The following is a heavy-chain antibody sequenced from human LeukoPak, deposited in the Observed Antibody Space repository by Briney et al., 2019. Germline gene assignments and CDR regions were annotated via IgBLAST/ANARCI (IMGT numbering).Heavy chain of an antibody. J-gene: IGHJ4*01. CDR3: ARGWTLKTPLGRVAGTSSRRGRYFDY. CDR2: IYHSGKS. CDR1: GYSISSGYY. D-gene: IGHD6-19*01. Sequence: NTSETLSLTCSVSGYSISSGYYWDWIRQPPGKGLEWIASIYHSGKSYYNPSLESRVTISVDTSKNQFSLKLSSVTAADTAMYYCARGWTLKTPLGRVAGTSSRRGRYFDYWGQGTLVTVSS. V-gene: IGHV4-38-2*02.